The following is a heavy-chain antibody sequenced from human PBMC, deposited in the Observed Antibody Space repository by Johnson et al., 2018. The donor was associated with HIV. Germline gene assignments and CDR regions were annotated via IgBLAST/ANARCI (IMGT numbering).Heavy chain of an antibody. CDR1: GFTFSSYW. J-gene: IGHJ3*02. CDR2: IKQDGREK. V-gene: IGHV3-7*05. Sequence: VQLVESGGGLVQPGGSLRLSCAASGFTFSSYWMSWVRQAPGKGLEWVANIKQDGREKYYVDSVKGRFTISRDNAKNSLYVQMNSLRPEDTALYYCAKDILPFYFGSGSFRDACDIWGQGTMVTVSS. D-gene: IGHD3-10*01. CDR3: AKDILPFYFGSGSFRDACDI.